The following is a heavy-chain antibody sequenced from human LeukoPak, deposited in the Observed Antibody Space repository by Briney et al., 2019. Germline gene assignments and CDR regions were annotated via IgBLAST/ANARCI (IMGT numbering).Heavy chain of an antibody. D-gene: IGHD6-6*01. CDR1: GGTFSSYA. CDR3: AYNEYSSSWIDY. V-gene: IGHV1-69*05. CDR2: IIPIFGTA. J-gene: IGHJ4*02. Sequence: SVKVSCKASGGTFSSYAISWVRQAPGQGLEWMGRIIPIFGTANYAQKFQGRVTITTDESTSTAYMELSSLRSEDTAVYYCAYNEYSSSWIDYWGQGTLVTVSS.